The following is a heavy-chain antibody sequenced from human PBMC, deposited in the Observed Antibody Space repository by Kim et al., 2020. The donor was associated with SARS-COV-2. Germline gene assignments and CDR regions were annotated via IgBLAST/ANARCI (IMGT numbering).Heavy chain of an antibody. V-gene: IGHV4-39*01. CDR1: GGSISSSSYY. CDR3: ARAAYYDFCSGWGYYYGVDV. Sequence: SETLSLTCTVSGGSISSSSYYWGWIRQPPGKGLEWIGSIYYSGSTYYNPSLKSRVIISVDTSKNQFPLKLSPVTAADTAVYYCARAAYYDFCSGWGYYYGVDVWGQGTTVTVSS. J-gene: IGHJ6*02. D-gene: IGHD3-3*01. CDR2: IYYSGST.